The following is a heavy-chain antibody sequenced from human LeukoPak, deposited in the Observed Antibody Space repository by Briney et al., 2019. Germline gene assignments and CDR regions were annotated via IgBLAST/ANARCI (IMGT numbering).Heavy chain of an antibody. CDR3: AREGMSSSWHQRRDKYFQH. Sequence: SETLSLTCTVSGGSISSGSYYWSWIRQPAGKGLEWIGRIYTSGSTNYSPSLKSRVTISVDTSKNQFSLKLSSVTAADTAVYYCAREGMSSSWHQRRDKYFQHWGQGTLVTVSS. D-gene: IGHD6-13*01. CDR1: GGSISSGSYY. V-gene: IGHV4-61*02. J-gene: IGHJ1*01. CDR2: IYTSGST.